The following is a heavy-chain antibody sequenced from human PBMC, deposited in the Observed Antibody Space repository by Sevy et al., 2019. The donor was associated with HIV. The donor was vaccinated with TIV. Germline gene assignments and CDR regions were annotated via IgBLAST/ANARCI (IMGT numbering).Heavy chain of an antibody. CDR2: ISTSGGSS. CDR3: AKRGISYGFDI. Sequence: GGSLRLSCEASGFTFSGYAMSWVRQAPGKGLEWVSGISTSGGSSYYAYSVKGRSTISRDNSKNTLYLQMNSLRVEDTAVYYCAKRGISYGFDIWGQGTMVTVSS. D-gene: IGHD3-10*01. J-gene: IGHJ3*02. V-gene: IGHV3-23*01. CDR1: GFTFSGYA.